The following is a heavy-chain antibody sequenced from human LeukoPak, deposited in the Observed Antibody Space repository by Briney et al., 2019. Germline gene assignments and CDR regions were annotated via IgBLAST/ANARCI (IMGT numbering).Heavy chain of an antibody. Sequence: GESLKISCKGSGYSLTSYWIGWVRQMPGKGLEWMGIIYPGDSDTRYSPSFQGQVTISADKSISTAYLQWSSLKASDTAMYYCASPGVGATTSEYFQHWGQGTLVTVSS. CDR1: GYSLTSYW. D-gene: IGHD1-26*01. V-gene: IGHV5-51*01. CDR3: ASPGVGATTSEYFQH. J-gene: IGHJ1*01. CDR2: IYPGDSDT.